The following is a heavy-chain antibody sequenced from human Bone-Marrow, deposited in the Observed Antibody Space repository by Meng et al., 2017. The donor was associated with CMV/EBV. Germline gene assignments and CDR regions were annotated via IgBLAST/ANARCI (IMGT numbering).Heavy chain of an antibody. V-gene: IGHV4-34*01. CDR1: GGSFSGYY. Sequence: QVTPQQWGSGLFKPSETLSPASAVYGGSFSGYYGSWIRQPPGKGLEWIGEINHSGSTNYNPSLKSRVTTSVDTSKNQFSLKLSSVTAADTAVYYCARGGVVVNGAPFDYWGQGTLVTVSS. J-gene: IGHJ4*02. CDR2: INHSGST. CDR3: ARGGVVVNGAPFDY. D-gene: IGHD3-22*01.